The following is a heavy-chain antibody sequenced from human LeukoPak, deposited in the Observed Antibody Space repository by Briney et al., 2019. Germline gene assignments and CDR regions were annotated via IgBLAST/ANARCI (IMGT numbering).Heavy chain of an antibody. V-gene: IGHV3-9*01. CDR2: ISWNSGSI. Sequence: GRSLRLSCAASGFTFDDYAMHWVRQAPGKGLEWVSGISWNSGSIGYADSVKGRFTISRDNAKNSLYLQMNSLRAEDAALYYCAKGDYYDSSGYSPYYYYYGMDVWGQGTTVTVSS. D-gene: IGHD3-22*01. CDR3: AKGDYYDSSGYSPYYYYYGMDV. J-gene: IGHJ6*02. CDR1: GFTFDDYA.